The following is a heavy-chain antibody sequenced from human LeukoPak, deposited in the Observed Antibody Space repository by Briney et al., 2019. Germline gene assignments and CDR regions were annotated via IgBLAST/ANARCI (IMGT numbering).Heavy chain of an antibody. D-gene: IGHD3-16*02. CDR2: ICGSGGST. CDR1: GFTFSSYG. V-gene: IGHV3-23*01. Sequence: GGSLRLSCAASGFTFSSYGMSWVRQAPGKGLEWVSAICGSGGSTYYADSVKGRFTISRDNSKNTLYLQMNSLRAEDTAVYYCAKDGHDYVWGSYCYTCWGQGTLVTVSS. CDR3: AKDGHDYVWGSYCYTC. J-gene: IGHJ4*02.